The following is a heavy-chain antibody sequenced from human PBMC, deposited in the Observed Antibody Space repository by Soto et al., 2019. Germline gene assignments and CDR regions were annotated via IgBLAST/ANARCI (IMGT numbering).Heavy chain of an antibody. CDR3: ARESEGLTSNFDY. CDR1: GFTFTRYS. Sequence: GGSLRLSCAAPGFTFTRYSMNWVRQAPGKGLEWVSSISSTTNYIYYGDSMKGRFTNSRDNAKNSLYLEMNSLRAEDTAVYYCARESEGLTSNFDYWGQGTLVTVS. CDR2: ISSTTNYI. J-gene: IGHJ4*02. V-gene: IGHV3-21*06.